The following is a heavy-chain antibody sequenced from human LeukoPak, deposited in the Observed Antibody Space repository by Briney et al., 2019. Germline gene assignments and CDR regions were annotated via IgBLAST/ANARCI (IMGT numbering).Heavy chain of an antibody. CDR1: AYTFTDYY. J-gene: IGHJ4*02. D-gene: IGHD6-19*01. Sequence: VKVSCKASAYTFTDYYMHWVRPARGQGREWMGWLNPNSGGTKYAEKFQGRVTMTRDTSINTAYMELSSLNSDDTAVYYCARGRVSVGDASGWSGWGQGTLVTVSS. V-gene: IGHV1-2*02. CDR2: LNPNSGGT. CDR3: ARGRVSVGDASGWSG.